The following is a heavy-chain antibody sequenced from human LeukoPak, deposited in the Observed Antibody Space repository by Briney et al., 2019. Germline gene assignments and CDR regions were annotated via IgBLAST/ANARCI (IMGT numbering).Heavy chain of an antibody. J-gene: IGHJ4*02. CDR1: GFTFTNYA. D-gene: IGHD3-10*01. CDR2: ISSSSSYI. Sequence: GGSLRLSCAASGFTFTNYAMNWVRQAPGKGLEWVSSISSSSSYIYYADSVKGRFTISRDNAKNSLYLQMNSLRAEDTAVYYCARSPQRGYWGQGTLVTVSS. CDR3: ARSPQRGY. V-gene: IGHV3-21*01.